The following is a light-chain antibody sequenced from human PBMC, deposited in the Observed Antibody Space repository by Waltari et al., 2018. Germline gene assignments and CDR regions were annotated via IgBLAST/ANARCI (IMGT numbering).Light chain of an antibody. CDR2: QHN. CDR1: RLGDKY. V-gene: IGLV3-1*01. Sequence: SYELTQPPSVSVSPGQTASITCSGDRLGDKYVCWYQQKPGQSPVLVIYQHNKRPSGFPERCSGSTSGNTATLTISGTQAMDEADYYCQAWDSSTAHVVFGGGTKLTVL. J-gene: IGLJ2*01. CDR3: QAWDSSTAHVV.